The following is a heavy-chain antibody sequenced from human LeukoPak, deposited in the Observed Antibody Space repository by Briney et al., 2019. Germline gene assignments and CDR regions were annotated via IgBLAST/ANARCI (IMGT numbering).Heavy chain of an antibody. Sequence: SETLSLTCTISGSSITSVSHYWGWIRQPPGKGLEWIGDIFYTGSTYYSPSLRSRVTMSVHTSENQFSLRLNSVTAVDTAVYYCARRWGNIVGVTYEYWGQGTLVTVSS. J-gene: IGHJ4*02. D-gene: IGHD3-16*01. V-gene: IGHV4-39*01. CDR2: IFYTGST. CDR3: ARRWGNIVGVTYEY. CDR1: GSSITSVSHY.